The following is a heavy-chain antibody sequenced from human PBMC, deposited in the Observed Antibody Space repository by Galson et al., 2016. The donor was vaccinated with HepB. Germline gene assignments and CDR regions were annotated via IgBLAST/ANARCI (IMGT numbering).Heavy chain of an antibody. J-gene: IGHJ5*02. CDR1: GGSMSSGNW. Sequence: TLSLTCAVSGGSMSSGNWWSWVRQPPGKGLEWIGEVYQSGSTNYSPSLKSRVTISIDKSKNQFSLKLSSVTAADTAVYYCARARPVYDILTGYYPNWFDPWGQGTLVTVSS. CDR3: ARARPVYDILTGYYPNWFDP. CDR2: VYQSGST. V-gene: IGHV4-4*02. D-gene: IGHD3-9*01.